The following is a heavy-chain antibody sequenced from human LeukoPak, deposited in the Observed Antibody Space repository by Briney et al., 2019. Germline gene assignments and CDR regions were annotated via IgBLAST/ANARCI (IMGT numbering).Heavy chain of an antibody. V-gene: IGHV1-18*01. D-gene: IGHD6-13*01. CDR2: ISAYNGNT. Sequence: GASVKVSCKASCCSVTSYGISWVRQAPGQGLEWMGWISAYNGNTNYAQKLQGRVTMTTDTSTSTAYMELRSLRPDDTAVYYCARDYPKAAAGDNFDYWGQGTLVTVSS. J-gene: IGHJ4*02. CDR1: CCSVTSYG. CDR3: ARDYPKAAAGDNFDY.